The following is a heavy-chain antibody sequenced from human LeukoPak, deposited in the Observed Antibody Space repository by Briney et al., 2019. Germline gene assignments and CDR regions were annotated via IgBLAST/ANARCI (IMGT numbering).Heavy chain of an antibody. CDR2: ISSSSSYI. Sequence: PGGSLRLSCAASGFTFSSYSMNWVRQAPGKGLEWVSSISSSSSYIYYADSVKGRFTISRDNAKNSLYLQMNSLRAEDMAVYYCARFSDTAMPSDYWGQGTLVTVSS. V-gene: IGHV3-21*01. CDR3: ARFSDTAMPSDY. J-gene: IGHJ4*02. D-gene: IGHD5-18*01. CDR1: GFTFSSYS.